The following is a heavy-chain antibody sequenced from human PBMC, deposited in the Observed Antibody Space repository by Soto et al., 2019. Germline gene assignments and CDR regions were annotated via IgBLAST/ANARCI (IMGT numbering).Heavy chain of an antibody. Sequence: EVQLVESGGGLVQPGGSLRLSCAASGFTFSSYWMHWVRQAPGKGLVWVSRINSDGSSTSYADSVKGRFTISRDNAKNTVELQRNSMRAEGTAVYYCARDTCGDREWCEAVNLFDPWGQGTLVTVSS. D-gene: IGHD2-8*01. CDR3: ARDTCGDREWCEAVNLFDP. J-gene: IGHJ5*02. CDR1: GFTFSSYW. CDR2: INSDGSST. V-gene: IGHV3-74*01.